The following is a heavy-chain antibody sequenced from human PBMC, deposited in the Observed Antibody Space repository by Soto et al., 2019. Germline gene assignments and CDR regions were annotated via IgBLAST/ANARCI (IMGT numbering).Heavy chain of an antibody. V-gene: IGHV5-51*01. CDR2: IYPGDSDT. D-gene: IGHD1-1*01. CDR3: ARIQLDSDLHGIGYYFDY. CDR1: GYSFTSYW. J-gene: IGHJ4*02. Sequence: GESLKISCKGSGYSFTSYWIGWVRQMPGKGLEWMGIIYPGDSDTRYSPSFQGQVTISADKSISTAYLQWSSLKASDTAMYYCARIQLDSDLHGIGYYFDYWGQGTLVTVSS.